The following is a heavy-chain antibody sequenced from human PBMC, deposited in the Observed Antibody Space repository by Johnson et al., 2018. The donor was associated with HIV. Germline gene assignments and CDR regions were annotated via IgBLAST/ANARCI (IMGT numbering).Heavy chain of an antibody. J-gene: IGHJ3*02. V-gene: IGHV3-13*01. CDR3: AAGRVPALDI. Sequence: VQLVESGGGLVQPGGSLRLSCAASGFTFSSYDMHWVRQTTGKGLEWVSAIGSAGDTYYPGSVKGRFTISRENAKNSLYLQMNSLRAGDTAVYYCAAGRVPALDIWGQGTMVTVSS. CDR1: GFTFSSYD. CDR2: IGSAGDT.